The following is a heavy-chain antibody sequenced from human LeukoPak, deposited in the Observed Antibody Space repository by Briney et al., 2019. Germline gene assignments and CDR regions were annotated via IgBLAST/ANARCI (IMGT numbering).Heavy chain of an antibody. Sequence: NPSETLSLTCTIPGGSISTYYWSWIRQPPGKGLEWIGYIYYSGITKYNPSVKSRVTISVDTSKNQFSLKVSSVTAADTAVYYCARGTNMMASLRFDPWGQGTLVTVSS. J-gene: IGHJ5*02. D-gene: IGHD2-8*01. CDR1: GGSISTYY. CDR2: IYYSGIT. CDR3: ARGTNMMASLRFDP. V-gene: IGHV4-59*01.